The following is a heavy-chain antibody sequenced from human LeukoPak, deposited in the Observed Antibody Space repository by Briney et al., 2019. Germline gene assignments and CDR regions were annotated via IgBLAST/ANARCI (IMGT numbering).Heavy chain of an antibody. J-gene: IGHJ3*02. CDR2: INPNSGGT. D-gene: IGHD3-10*01. Sequence: ASVKVSCKASGYTFTGYYMHWVRQAPGQGLEWMGWINPNSGGTNYAQKFQGRVTMTRDMSTSTVYMELSSLRSEDTAVYYCARESDYGSGEGAFDIWGQGTMVTVSS. CDR1: GYTFTGYY. CDR3: ARESDYGSGEGAFDI. V-gene: IGHV1-2*02.